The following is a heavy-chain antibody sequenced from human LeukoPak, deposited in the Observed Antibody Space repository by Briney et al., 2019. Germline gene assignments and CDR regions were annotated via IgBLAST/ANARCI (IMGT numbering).Heavy chain of an antibody. J-gene: IGHJ6*03. V-gene: IGHV4-61*05. Sequence: SETLSLTCTVSGGSISSSSYYWSWIRQPPGKGLEWIGYIYYSGSTNYNPSLKSRVTISVDTSKNQFSLKLSSVTAADTAVYYCARVTGIGYYYYYMDVWGKGTTVTVSS. CDR1: GGSISSSSYY. CDR2: IYYSGST. CDR3: ARVTGIGYYYYYMDV. D-gene: IGHD1-20*01.